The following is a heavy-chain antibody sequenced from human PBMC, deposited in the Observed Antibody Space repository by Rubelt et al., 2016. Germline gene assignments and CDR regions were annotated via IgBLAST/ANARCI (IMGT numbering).Heavy chain of an antibody. Sequence: EVQLVQSGAEVKKPGESLRISCKGSGYSFTSYWISWVRQMPGKVLEWMGRLDPSDSYTNYSPAFHGHVTISADKSISTAYLQWSSLKASDTAMYYCARHAGDGGNSEDWFDPWGQGTLVTVSS. CDR1: GYSFTSYW. D-gene: IGHD4-23*01. V-gene: IGHV5-10-1*01. CDR3: ARHAGDGGNSEDWFDP. J-gene: IGHJ5*02. CDR2: LDPSDSYT.